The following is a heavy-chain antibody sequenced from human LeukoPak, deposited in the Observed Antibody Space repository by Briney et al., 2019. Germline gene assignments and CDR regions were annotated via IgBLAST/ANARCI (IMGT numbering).Heavy chain of an antibody. V-gene: IGHV4-30-2*01. J-gene: IGHJ4*02. CDR3: ARTTVTTDASFEYFDY. CDR2: IYHSGST. D-gene: IGHD4-17*01. CDR1: GGSISSGDYS. Sequence: SETLSLTCAVSGGSISSGDYSWSWIRQPPGKGLEWIGYIYHSGSTYYNPSLKSRVIISVDRSRNQFSLKLSSVTAADTAVYYCARTTVTTDASFEYFDYWGQGTLVTVSS.